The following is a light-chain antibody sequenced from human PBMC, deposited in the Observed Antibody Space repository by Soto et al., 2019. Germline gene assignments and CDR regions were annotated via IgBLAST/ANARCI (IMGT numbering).Light chain of an antibody. Sequence: IQMTQSPSSLSASVGDRVTITCRASQSINNFLNWYQQRPGKAPKLLIYSASSLQSGVPSRFSGSGSGTDFSLTISSLQPEDFATYYCQQTNGSPLTFGGGTKVEIK. J-gene: IGKJ4*01. CDR2: SAS. CDR1: QSINNF. CDR3: QQTNGSPLT. V-gene: IGKV1-39*01.